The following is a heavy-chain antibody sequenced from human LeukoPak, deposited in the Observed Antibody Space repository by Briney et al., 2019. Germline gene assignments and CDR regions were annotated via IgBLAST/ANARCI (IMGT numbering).Heavy chain of an antibody. J-gene: IGHJ4*02. CDR2: INHSGST. Sequence: PSETLSLTCAVYGGSFSGYYWSWIRQPPGKGLEWIGEINHSGSTNYNPSLKSRVTISVDTSKNQFSLKLSSVTAADTAVYYCARGGTGVDIVATIPLPFDYWGQGTLVTVPS. CDR1: GGSFSGYY. D-gene: IGHD5-12*01. CDR3: ARGGTGVDIVATIPLPFDY. V-gene: IGHV4-34*01.